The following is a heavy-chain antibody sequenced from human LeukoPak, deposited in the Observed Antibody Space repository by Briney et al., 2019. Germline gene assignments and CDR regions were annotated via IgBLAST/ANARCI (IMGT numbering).Heavy chain of an antibody. V-gene: IGHV1-46*01. J-gene: IGHJ3*02. CDR2: INPSGGST. Sequence: ASVKVSCKASGYTFTSYYMHWVRQAPGQGLEWMGIINPSGGSTSYAQKLQGRVTMTTDTSTSTAYMELRSLRSDDTAVYYCARDIRGSYPLRNAFDIWGQGTMVTVSS. CDR1: GYTFTSYY. D-gene: IGHD1-26*01. CDR3: ARDIRGSYPLRNAFDI.